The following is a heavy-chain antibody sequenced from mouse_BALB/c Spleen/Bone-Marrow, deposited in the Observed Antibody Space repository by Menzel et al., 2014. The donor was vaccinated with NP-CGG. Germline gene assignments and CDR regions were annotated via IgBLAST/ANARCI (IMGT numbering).Heavy chain of an antibody. J-gene: IGHJ3*01. Sequence: VQLQQSGAELVRPGSSEKISCKASGYAFSSYWVTWVKQRPGQGLEWIGQLYPGDGDTNYNGKFKDKVTLTADKSSSAAYMQLSSLTSEDSAVYFCAKVTTGFAYWGQGTLVTVSA. CDR3: AKVTTGFAY. CDR2: LYPGDGDT. V-gene: IGHV1-80*01. D-gene: IGHD2-2*01. CDR1: GYAFSSYW.